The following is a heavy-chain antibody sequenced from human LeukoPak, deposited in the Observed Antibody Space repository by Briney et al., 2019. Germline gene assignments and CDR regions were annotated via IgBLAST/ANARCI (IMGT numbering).Heavy chain of an antibody. Sequence: PGGSLRLSCAASGFTFSSYSMNWVRQAPGKGLEWVSSISSSSSYIYYADSVKGRFTISRDNAKNSLYLQMNSLRAEDTAVYYCARLGHQLGYYYYYYMDVWGKGTTVTVSS. CDR1: GFTFSSYS. CDR2: ISSSSSYI. CDR3: ARLGHQLGYYYYYYMDV. J-gene: IGHJ6*03. V-gene: IGHV3-21*01. D-gene: IGHD6-13*01.